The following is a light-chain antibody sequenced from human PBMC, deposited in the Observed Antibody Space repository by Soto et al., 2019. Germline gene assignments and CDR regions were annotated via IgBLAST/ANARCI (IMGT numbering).Light chain of an antibody. V-gene: IGKV1-5*01. Sequence: GDRVTITCRASQSITSWLAWYQQKPGKAPELLIYDASRLQSGVPSRFSGSGSGTEFTLTISSLQPDDFATYYCQQYDSYPWTFGQGTKVEIK. CDR3: QQYDSYPWT. CDR2: DAS. J-gene: IGKJ1*01. CDR1: QSITSW.